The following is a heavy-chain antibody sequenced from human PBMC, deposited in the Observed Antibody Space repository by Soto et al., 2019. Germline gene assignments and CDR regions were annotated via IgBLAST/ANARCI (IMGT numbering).Heavy chain of an antibody. CDR3: ARDFGLANQAVDGMDV. J-gene: IGHJ6*02. D-gene: IGHD6-19*01. CDR2: ISAYNGNT. CDR1: GYTFTSYG. V-gene: IGHV1-18*01. Sequence: APVKVSCKASGYTFTSYGISWLRQATGQGLEWMGWISAYNGNTNYAQKLQGRVTMTTDTSTSTAYMELRSLRSDDTAVYYCARDFGLANQAVDGMDVWGQGTTVTVSS.